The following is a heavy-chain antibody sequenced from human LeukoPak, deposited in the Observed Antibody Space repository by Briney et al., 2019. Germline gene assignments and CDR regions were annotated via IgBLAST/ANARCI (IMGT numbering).Heavy chain of an antibody. V-gene: IGHV4-59*01. J-gene: IGHJ5*02. D-gene: IGHD3-10*01. CDR2: IYYSGST. CDR3: ARGFTMVRGVLFDP. CDR1: GGSISSYY. Sequence: PSETLSLTCTVSGGSISSYYWSWIRQPPGKGLEWIGYIYYSGSTNYNPSLKSRVTISVDTSKNQFSLKLSSVTAADTAVYYCARGFTMVRGVLFDPWGQGTLVTVSS.